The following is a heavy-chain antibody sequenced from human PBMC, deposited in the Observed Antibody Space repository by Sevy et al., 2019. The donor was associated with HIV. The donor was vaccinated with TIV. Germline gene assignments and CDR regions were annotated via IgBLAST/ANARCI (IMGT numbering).Heavy chain of an antibody. V-gene: IGHV4-39*01. D-gene: IGHD2-21*01. CDR3: ARHVPVEMATLWGAFDI. J-gene: IGHJ3*02. Sequence: SETLSLTCTVSGGSISSSSYYWGWIRQPPGKGLEWIGSIYYSGSTYYNPSLKSRVTISVDTSKNQFSLRLSSVTAADTAGYYCARHVPVEMATLWGAFDIWGQGTMVTVSS. CDR2: IYYSGST. CDR1: GGSISSSSYY.